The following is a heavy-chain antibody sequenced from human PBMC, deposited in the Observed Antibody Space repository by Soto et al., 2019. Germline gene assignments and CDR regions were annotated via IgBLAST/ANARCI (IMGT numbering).Heavy chain of an antibody. J-gene: IGHJ6*02. CDR3: ARASYSSSWTRYYYYGMDV. CDR2: INHSGST. CDR1: GGSFSGYY. D-gene: IGHD6-13*01. Sequence: SETLSLTCAVYGGSFSGYYWSWIRQPPGKGLEWIGEINHSGSTNYNPSLKSRVTISVDTSKNQFSLKLSSVTAADTAVYYCARASYSSSWTRYYYYGMDVWGQGTTVTVSS. V-gene: IGHV4-34*01.